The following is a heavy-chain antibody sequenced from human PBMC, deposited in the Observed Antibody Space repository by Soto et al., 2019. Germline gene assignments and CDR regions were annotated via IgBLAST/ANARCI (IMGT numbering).Heavy chain of an antibody. V-gene: IGHV1-18*04. Sequence: QVQLVQSGAEVKRPGASVKLSCKASGYPFATYGVSWVRQAPGQGLEWMGWIGVYNGNTNFAQKFQGRVTMTTDSSTSTAYLELRSLRSDDTAVYYCARDLGPPSGWGFDLWGQGTLVTVSS. J-gene: IGHJ4*02. CDR2: IGVYNGNT. CDR1: GYPFATYG. D-gene: IGHD6-19*01. CDR3: ARDLGPPSGWGFDL.